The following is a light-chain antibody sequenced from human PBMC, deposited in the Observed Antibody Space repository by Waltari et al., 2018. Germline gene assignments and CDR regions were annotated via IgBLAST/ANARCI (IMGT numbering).Light chain of an antibody. CDR2: KPS. V-gene: IGKV1-5*03. CDR1: QNINRY. CDR3: QEYNSFSRA. J-gene: IGKJ1*01. Sequence: DIQMTQSPSTPSASVGDRVTISCRASQNINRYLAWYQQKPGQAPQLLIYKPSNLEGGVPSRFSGSGSGTEFTLTINSLQPDDFATYYCQEYNSFSRAFGQGTKVDIK.